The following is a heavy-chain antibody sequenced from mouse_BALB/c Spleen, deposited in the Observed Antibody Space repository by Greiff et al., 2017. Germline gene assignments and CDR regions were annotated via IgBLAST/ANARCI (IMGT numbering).Heavy chain of an antibody. CDR2: ISYSGST. V-gene: IGHV3-2*02. D-gene: IGHD3-1*01. CDR3: ARSGHYYAMDY. Sequence: EVNLVESGPGLVKPSQSLSLTCTVTGYSITSDYAWNWIRQFPGNKLEWMGYISYSGSTSYNPSLKSRISITRDTSKNQFFLQLNSVTTEDTATYYCARSGHYYAMDYWGQGTSVTVSS. J-gene: IGHJ4*01. CDR1: GYSITSDYA.